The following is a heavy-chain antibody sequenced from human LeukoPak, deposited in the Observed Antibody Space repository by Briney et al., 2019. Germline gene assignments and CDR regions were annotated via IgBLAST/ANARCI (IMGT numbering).Heavy chain of an antibody. CDR3: ARITGIEAAGDY. D-gene: IGHD6-25*01. CDR1: GFTSSMYW. J-gene: IGHJ4*02. V-gene: IGHV3-7*04. CDR2: IKHDGSEK. Sequence: PGGSLRLSCAASGFTSSMYWMSWVRQAPGKGLEWVANIKHDGSEKFYVDSVKGRFIISRDNAKNSLFLQLNSLRDEDTAVYYCARITGIEAAGDYWGQGTLVTVSS.